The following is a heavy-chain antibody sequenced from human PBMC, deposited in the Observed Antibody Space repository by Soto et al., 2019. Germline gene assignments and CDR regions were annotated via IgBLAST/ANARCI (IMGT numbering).Heavy chain of an antibody. CDR2: IYYSGST. J-gene: IGHJ5*02. D-gene: IGHD2-2*01. V-gene: IGHV4-30-4*01. CDR1: GGSISSGDYY. CDR3: ARSGPAVINWFDP. Sequence: TLSLTCTVSGGSISSGDYYWSWIRQPPGKGLEWIGYIYYSGSTYYNPSLKSRVTISVDTSKNQFSLKLSSVTAADTAVYYCARSGPAVINWFDPWGQGTLVTVSS.